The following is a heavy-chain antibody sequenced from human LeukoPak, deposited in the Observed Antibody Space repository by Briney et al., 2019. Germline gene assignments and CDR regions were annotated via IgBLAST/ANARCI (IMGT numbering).Heavy chain of an antibody. Sequence: SETLSLTCAVYGGPFSGYYWSWFRQPPGKGLEWIGEINQSGSTNYNPSLKSRVTISVDTSKNQFSLKLSSVTAADTAVYYCARVVGYCSGGSCYSDYFDYWGQGTLVTVSS. CDR3: ARVVGYCSGGSCYSDYFDY. V-gene: IGHV4-34*01. D-gene: IGHD2-15*01. J-gene: IGHJ4*02. CDR2: INQSGST. CDR1: GGPFSGYY.